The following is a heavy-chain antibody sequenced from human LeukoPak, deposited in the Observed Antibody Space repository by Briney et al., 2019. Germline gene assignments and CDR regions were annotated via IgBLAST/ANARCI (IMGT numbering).Heavy chain of an antibody. Sequence: ASVKVSCKASGYTFINYAIHRVRQTPGHRLEWMGWIHAGTGNTKYSQKFQGRVTITRDTSANTVFMELSRLRPEDTAVYYCARDIKIGTTRFDPWGQGTLVTVSP. CDR3: ARDIKIGTTRFDP. CDR1: GYTFINYA. CDR2: IHAGTGNT. V-gene: IGHV1-3*01. J-gene: IGHJ5*02. D-gene: IGHD1-1*01.